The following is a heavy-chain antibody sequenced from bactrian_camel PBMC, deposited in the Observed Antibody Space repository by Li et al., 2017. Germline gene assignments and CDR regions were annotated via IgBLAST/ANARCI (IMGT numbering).Heavy chain of an antibody. CDR1: GYTFSTYC. J-gene: IGHJ6*01. CDR3: AAGAVLTDLRY. Sequence: HVQLVESGGDSVLTGGSLRLSCVASGYTFSTYCMGWFRQAPGKGLEGVAAIDTDGSASYVHSVKGLFTISRDNAKNTLYLQMTGLEPEDTAVYYCAAGAVLTDLRYRGQGTQVTVS. V-gene: IGHV3S26*01. CDR2: IDTDGSA.